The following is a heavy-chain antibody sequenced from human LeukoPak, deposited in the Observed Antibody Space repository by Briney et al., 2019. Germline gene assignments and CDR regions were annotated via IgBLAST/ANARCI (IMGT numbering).Heavy chain of an antibody. D-gene: IGHD1-26*01. V-gene: IGHV4-59*01. CDR2: IYYSGTT. Sequence: SETLSLTCTVSGGSISSYYWSWIRQPPGKGLEWVGYIYYSGTTNYNASLKSRVTISVDTSKTQFSLKLSSVTAADTAVYYCARESGSGSYYFDYWGQGTLVTVSS. CDR3: ARESGSGSYYFDY. J-gene: IGHJ4*02. CDR1: GGSISSYY.